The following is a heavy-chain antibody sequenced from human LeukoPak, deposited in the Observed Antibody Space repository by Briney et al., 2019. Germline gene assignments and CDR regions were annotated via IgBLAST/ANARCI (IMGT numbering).Heavy chain of an antibody. V-gene: IGHV4-34*01. CDR3: ATSPNPFHM. CDR2: INHSGST. J-gene: IGHJ3*02. Sequence: SETLSLTCAVYGGSFSGYYWSWIRQPPGKGLEWIGEINHSGSTNYNPSLKSRVTISVDTSKNQFSLKLSSVTAADTAVYYCATSPNPFHMWGQGTKVTVS. CDR1: GGSFSGYY.